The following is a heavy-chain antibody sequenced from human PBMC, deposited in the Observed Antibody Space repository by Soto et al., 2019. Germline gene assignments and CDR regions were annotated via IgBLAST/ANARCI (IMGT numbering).Heavy chain of an antibody. J-gene: IGHJ4*02. Sequence: QVQLVESGGGVVQPGRSLRLSCAASGFTFSSYGMHWVRQAPGKGLEWVTVISYDGNVAYYADSVKGRFTISRDNSKNTLYLQMNSLRTEDTAMYYCGKEGPITNWYFDYWGQGTLVTVSS. CDR3: GKEGPITNWYFDY. D-gene: IGHD1-1*01. CDR1: GFTFSSYG. V-gene: IGHV3-30*18. CDR2: ISYDGNVA.